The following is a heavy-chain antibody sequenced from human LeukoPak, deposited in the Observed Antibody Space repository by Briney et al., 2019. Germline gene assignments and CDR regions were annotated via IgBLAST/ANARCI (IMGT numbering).Heavy chain of an antibody. CDR1: GFIFSNYG. CDR2: ISGSADNT. CDR3: AKGPKLGDGFHCDY. D-gene: IGHD5-24*01. V-gene: IGHV3-23*01. Sequence: GGSLRLSCAASGFIFSNYGMNWVRQAPGKGLEWVSGISGSADNTYYADSVKGRFTISRDISKNTVYLQMNNLRVDDTAVYYCAKGPKLGDGFHCDYWGQGTLVTVSS. J-gene: IGHJ4*02.